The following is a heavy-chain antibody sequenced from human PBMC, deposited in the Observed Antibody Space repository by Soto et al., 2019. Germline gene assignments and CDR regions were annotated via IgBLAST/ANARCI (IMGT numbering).Heavy chain of an antibody. CDR1: GFTFSSYG. CDR2: ISYDGSNK. J-gene: IGHJ6*02. CDR3: AKGAAAGFYYGMDV. D-gene: IGHD6-13*01. V-gene: IGHV3-30*18. Sequence: SLRLSCAASGFTFSSYGMHWVRQAPGKGLEWVAVISYDGSNKYYADSVKGRFTISRDNSKNTLYLQMNSLRAEDTAVYYCAKGAAAGFYYGMDVWGQGTTVTVSS.